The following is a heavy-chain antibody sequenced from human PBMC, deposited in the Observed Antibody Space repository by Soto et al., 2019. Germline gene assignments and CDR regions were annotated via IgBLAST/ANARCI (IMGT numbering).Heavy chain of an antibody. J-gene: IGHJ6*02. Sequence: SVKVPCKASGGTFSSYAISWVRQAPGQGLEWMGGIIPIFGTANYAQKFQGRVTITADESTSTAYMELSSLRSEDTAVYYCARCLQLNSGWYVAGSTRYGMDVWGQGTTVTVSS. V-gene: IGHV1-69*13. D-gene: IGHD6-19*01. CDR2: IIPIFGTA. CDR1: GGTFSSYA. CDR3: ARCLQLNSGWYVAGSTRYGMDV.